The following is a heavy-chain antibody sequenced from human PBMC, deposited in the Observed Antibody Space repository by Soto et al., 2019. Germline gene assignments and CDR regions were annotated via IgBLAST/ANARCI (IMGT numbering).Heavy chain of an antibody. CDR1: GFTFRNYA. CDR3: ARGDREDIAVVIGVRPGAYGVDV. D-gene: IGHD2-15*01. J-gene: IGHJ6*02. V-gene: IGHV3-30-3*01. Sequence: VQLVESGGGVVQPGRSLRLSCAASGFTFRNYAMHWVRQAPGKGLECVAVISYDGGNKFYRDYVKGRFTISRDNSKNTLYLQINSLRYEDTAVYYCARGDREDIAVVIGVRPGAYGVDVWGQGTTVTVSS. CDR2: ISYDGGNK.